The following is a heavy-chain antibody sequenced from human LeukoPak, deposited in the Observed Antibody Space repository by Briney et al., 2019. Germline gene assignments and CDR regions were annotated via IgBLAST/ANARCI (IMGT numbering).Heavy chain of an antibody. Sequence: PGGSLILSCAASGFTVSSNYMSWVRQAPGKGLEWVSVIYSGGSTYYADSVKGRFTISRDNSKNTLYLQMNSLRAEDTAVYYCASMITFGGVIDYWGQGTLVTVSS. CDR2: IYSGGST. D-gene: IGHD3-16*01. V-gene: IGHV3-66*02. CDR3: ASMITFGGVIDY. J-gene: IGHJ4*02. CDR1: GFTVSSNY.